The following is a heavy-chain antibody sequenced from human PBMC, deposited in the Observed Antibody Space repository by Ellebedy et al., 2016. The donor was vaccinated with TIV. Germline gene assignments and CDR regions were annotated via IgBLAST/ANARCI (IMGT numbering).Heavy chain of an antibody. CDR3: ARDQVVRGGYHGMDV. Sequence: SVSDGSISRGDYSWSWIRQHPGKGLEWIGYIYHSGTTYYNPSLKSRVSISVDTSKNQVSLRLSSVTVADTAVYYCARDQVVRGGYHGMDVWGPGTTVTVSS. CDR1: DGSISRGDYS. D-gene: IGHD3-10*01. V-gene: IGHV4-31*03. CDR2: IYHSGTT. J-gene: IGHJ6*02.